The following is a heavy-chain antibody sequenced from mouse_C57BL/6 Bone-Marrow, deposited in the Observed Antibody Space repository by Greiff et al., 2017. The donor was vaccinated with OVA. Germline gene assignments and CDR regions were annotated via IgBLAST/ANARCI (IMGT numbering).Heavy chain of an antibody. CDR1: GYAFSSYW. V-gene: IGHV1-80*01. CDR2: IYPGDGDT. CDR3: ARSEDSDY. J-gene: IGHJ2*01. Sequence: VQLQQSGAELVKPGASVKISCKASGYAFSSYWMHWVKQRPGKGLESIGQIYPGDGDTNSNGKFKGKATLTADKSSSTAYMQLSSLTSEGSAVYCCARSEDSDYWGQGTTLTVSS.